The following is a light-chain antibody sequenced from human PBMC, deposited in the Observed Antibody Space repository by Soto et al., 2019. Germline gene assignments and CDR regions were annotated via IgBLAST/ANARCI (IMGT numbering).Light chain of an antibody. J-gene: IGKJ4*01. Sequence: EIVLTQSPATLSLSPGERATLSCRASQGVRTFLAWYQQKIGQAPRLLIHGASNRATGIPARFSGSGSGTDFTLTISSLEPEDFAVYYCQHYNNWLGTFGGGTKVEIK. CDR1: QGVRTF. V-gene: IGKV3-11*01. CDR3: QHYNNWLGT. CDR2: GAS.